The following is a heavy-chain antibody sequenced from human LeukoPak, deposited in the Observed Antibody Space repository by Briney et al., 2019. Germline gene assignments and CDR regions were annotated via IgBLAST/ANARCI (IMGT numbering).Heavy chain of an antibody. J-gene: IGHJ4*02. CDR1: GFTFSSYW. V-gene: IGHV3-74*01. CDR2: INSDGSST. Sequence: PGGSLRLSCAASGFTFSSYWMHWVRQAPGKGLVWVSRINSDGSSTSYADSVKGRFTISRDNAKNTLYLQMNSLRAEDTAVYYCASHSGDGYLDYWGQGTLVTVSS. CDR3: ASHSGDGYLDY. D-gene: IGHD5-24*01.